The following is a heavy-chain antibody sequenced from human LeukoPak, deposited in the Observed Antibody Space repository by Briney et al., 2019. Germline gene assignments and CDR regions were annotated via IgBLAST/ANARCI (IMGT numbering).Heavy chain of an antibody. Sequence: SETLSLTCAVYGGSFSGYCWSWIRQPPGKGLEWIGEINHSGSTNYNPSLKSQVTISVDTSKNQFSLNLSSVTAADTALYYCARQDENDYWFDPWGQGTLLTVSS. D-gene: IGHD2-21*02. CDR1: GGSFSGYC. J-gene: IGHJ5*02. CDR2: INHSGST. CDR3: ARQDENDYWFDP. V-gene: IGHV4-34*01.